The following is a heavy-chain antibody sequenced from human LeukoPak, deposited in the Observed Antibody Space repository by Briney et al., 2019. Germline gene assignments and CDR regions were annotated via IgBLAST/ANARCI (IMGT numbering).Heavy chain of an antibody. Sequence: GGSLRLSCAASGFTFFSYPMNRVRQAPGTGLEWFSAISGSGGSTYYADSVKGRLTISRDNPKHTLYLQMNSLRAEDTAVYYCARDGEPRLDWYFDLWGRGTLVTVSS. V-gene: IGHV3-23*01. J-gene: IGHJ2*01. CDR1: GFTFFSYP. CDR2: ISGSGGST. D-gene: IGHD2-21*01. CDR3: ARDGEPRLDWYFDL.